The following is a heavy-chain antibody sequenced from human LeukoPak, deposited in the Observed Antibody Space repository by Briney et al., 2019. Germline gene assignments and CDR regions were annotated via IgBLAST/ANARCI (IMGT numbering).Heavy chain of an antibody. Sequence: SETLSLTCTVSGGSISRGGYYWSWIRQHPGKGLEWIGYIYYSGSTYYNPSLKSRVTISVDTSKNQFSLKLSSVTAADTAVYYCAGDRQRYCSSTSCYTGLDYWGQGTLVTVSS. V-gene: IGHV4-31*03. CDR3: AGDRQRYCSSTSCYTGLDY. CDR1: GGSISRGGYY. CDR2: IYYSGST. D-gene: IGHD2-2*02. J-gene: IGHJ4*02.